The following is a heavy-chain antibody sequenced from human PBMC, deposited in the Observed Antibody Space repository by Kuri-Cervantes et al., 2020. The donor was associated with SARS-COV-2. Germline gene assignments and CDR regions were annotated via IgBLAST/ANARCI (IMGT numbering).Heavy chain of an antibody. CDR2: INHSGST. J-gene: IGHJ4*02. D-gene: IGHD3-22*01. CDR3: ASKDDSSGYYWETYYFDY. V-gene: IGHV4-34*01. CDR1: GGSFSGYY. Sequence: SETLSLTCAVYGGSFSGYYWSWIRQPPGKGLEWIGEINHSGSTNYNPSLKSRVTISVDTSKNQFSLKLSSVTAADTAVYYCASKDDSSGYYWETYYFDYWGQGTLVTVSS.